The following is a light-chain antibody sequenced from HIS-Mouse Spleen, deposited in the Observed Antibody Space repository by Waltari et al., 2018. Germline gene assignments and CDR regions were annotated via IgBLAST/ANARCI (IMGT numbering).Light chain of an antibody. Sequence: QSALTQPASVSGSPGQSITISCTGTSSDVGGYNLLSWYQQHPGKAPKPMIYEGSKRPSGVSNRFSGSKSGNTASLTISGLQAEDEADYYCCSYAGSSTWVFGGGTKLTVL. CDR1: SSDVGGYNL. CDR2: EGS. V-gene: IGLV2-23*01. CDR3: CSYAGSSTWV. J-gene: IGLJ3*02.